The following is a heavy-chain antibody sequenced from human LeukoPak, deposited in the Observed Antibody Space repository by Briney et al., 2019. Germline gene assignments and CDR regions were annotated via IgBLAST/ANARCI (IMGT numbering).Heavy chain of an antibody. V-gene: IGHV3-33*01. CDR1: GFTFSSYG. CDR3: ACGGGFEY. J-gene: IGHJ4*02. D-gene: IGHD3-16*01. CDR2: IWYDGSNK. Sequence: GGSLRLSCAASGFTFSSYGMHWVRQAPGKGLEWVALIWYDGSNKFYADSVKGRLTISRDNSKNTLYLQMNSLRAEDTAVYYCACGGGFEYWGQGTLVTVSS.